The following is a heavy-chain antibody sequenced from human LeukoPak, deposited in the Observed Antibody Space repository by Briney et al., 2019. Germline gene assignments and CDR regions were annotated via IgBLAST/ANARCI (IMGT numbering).Heavy chain of an antibody. CDR2: TSFDETDK. CDR1: GFTFSSYA. Sequence: PGGSLRLSCAASGFTFSSYAMHWVRQAPGKGLEWVAGTSFDETDKLYADSVKGRFSISRDNSKNTLHLQVNSLRGRDTGVYYCARSPLLYYGMDVWGRGTTVTVSS. V-gene: IGHV3-30*04. J-gene: IGHJ6*02. D-gene: IGHD3-16*01. CDR3: ARSPLLYYGMDV.